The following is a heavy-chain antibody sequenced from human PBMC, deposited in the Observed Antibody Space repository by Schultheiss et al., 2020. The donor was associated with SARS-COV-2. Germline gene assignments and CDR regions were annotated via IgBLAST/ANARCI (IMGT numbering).Heavy chain of an antibody. Sequence: GGSLRLSCAASGFTFSSYSMNWVRQAPGKGLEWVSSISSSSSYIYYADSVKGRFTISRDNAKNSLYLQMNSLRAEDTAVYYCARAAAAGNFYYYYYGMDVWGQGTTVTVSS. CDR3: ARAAAAGNFYYYYYGMDV. J-gene: IGHJ6*02. CDR2: ISSSSSYI. V-gene: IGHV3-21*01. CDR1: GFTFSSYS. D-gene: IGHD6-13*01.